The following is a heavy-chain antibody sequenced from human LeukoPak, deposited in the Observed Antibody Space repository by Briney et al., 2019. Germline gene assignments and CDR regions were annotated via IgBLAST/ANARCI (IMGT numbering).Heavy chain of an antibody. J-gene: IGHJ4*02. CDR3: ARDTISFQIEKATIPLAY. V-gene: IGHV3-66*01. CDR2: IYSGGSR. CDR1: GITVSSNY. Sequence: GGALRLSCAGSGITVSSNYMNWVRQAPGEGPEGLSHIYSGGSRYYADSVKGGFTIPRDNSKNTLYLQMNSLRAEDTAVYYCARDTISFQIEKATIPLAYWGQGTLVTVSS. D-gene: IGHD5-24*01.